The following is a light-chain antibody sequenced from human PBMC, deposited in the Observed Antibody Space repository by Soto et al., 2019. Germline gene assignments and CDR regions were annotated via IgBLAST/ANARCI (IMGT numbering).Light chain of an antibody. CDR1: QGMRND. Sequence: AIQMTQSPSSLSASVGDRVTITCRASQGMRNDLGWYQQKPGKAPKLLIYAASSLQSGGPSRFSGSGSGTDFTLTISSLQPEDFATYYCLQDYNYPRTFGQGTKVEIK. CDR2: AAS. CDR3: LQDYNYPRT. V-gene: IGKV1-6*01. J-gene: IGKJ1*01.